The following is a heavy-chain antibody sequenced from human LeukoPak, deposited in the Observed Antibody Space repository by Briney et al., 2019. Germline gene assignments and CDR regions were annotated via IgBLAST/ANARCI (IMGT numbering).Heavy chain of an antibody. CDR1: GFTFTTYW. J-gene: IGHJ6*02. CDR3: ARDAVDTANAV. V-gene: IGHV3-74*01. Sequence: GGSLRLSCAASGFTFTTYWMHWVRQAPGKGLVWVSHINSDGSITSYADSVKGRFIISRDNAKNTLYLQMNSLRAEDTAVYYCARDAVDTANAVWGQGTTVTVSS. CDR2: INSDGSIT. D-gene: IGHD5-18*01.